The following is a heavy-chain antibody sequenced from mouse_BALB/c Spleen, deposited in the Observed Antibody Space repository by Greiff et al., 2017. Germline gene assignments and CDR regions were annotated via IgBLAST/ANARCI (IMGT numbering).Heavy chain of an antibody. CDR3: ARGVRLRAMDY. J-gene: IGHJ4*01. D-gene: IGHD1-2*01. Sequence: EVQGVESGGGLVKPGGSLKLSCAASGFTFSSYAMSWVRQTPEKRLEWVASISSGGSTYYPDSVKGRFTISRDNARNILYLQMSSLRSEDTAMYYCARGVRLRAMDYWGQGTSVTVSS. CDR1: GFTFSSYA. CDR2: ISSGGST. V-gene: IGHV5-6-5*01.